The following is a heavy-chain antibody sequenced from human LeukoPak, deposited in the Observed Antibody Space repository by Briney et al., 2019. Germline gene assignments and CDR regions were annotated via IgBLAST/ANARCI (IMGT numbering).Heavy chain of an antibody. J-gene: IGHJ4*02. CDR1: GFTFSSYA. CDR2: ISGSGGST. D-gene: IGHD6-13*01. CDR3: AILPGYSSSWYEVDY. Sequence: PGGSLRLSCAASGFTFSSYAMSWVRQAPGKGLEWVSGISGSGGSTYYADSVKGRFTISRDNSKNMLYLQMNSPRAEDTAVYYCAILPGYSSSWYEVDYGGQGTLVTVSS. V-gene: IGHV3-23*01.